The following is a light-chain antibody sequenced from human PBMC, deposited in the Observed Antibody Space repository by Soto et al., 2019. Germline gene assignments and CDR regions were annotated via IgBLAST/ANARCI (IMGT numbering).Light chain of an antibody. V-gene: IGKV1-5*03. CDR1: PTISCW. CDR3: QHYNCYAEA. Sequence: DIQMTQSPSTLSGSVGDRVTITCRASPTISCWLAWYQQKPGKAPKLLIYKASTLKSGVPSRFSGSGSGTEVTLTINCLQSDDFETYYCQHYNCYAEACGQGTEVELK. CDR2: KAS. J-gene: IGKJ1*01.